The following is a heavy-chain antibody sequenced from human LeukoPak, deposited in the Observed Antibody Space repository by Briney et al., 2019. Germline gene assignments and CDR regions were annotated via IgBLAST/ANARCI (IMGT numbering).Heavy chain of an antibody. Sequence: PSETLSLTCAVYGGSFSGYYWSRIRQPPGKGLEWIGEINHSGSTNYNPSLKSRVTISVDTSKNQFSLKLSSVTAADTAVYYCARGVAYYDSSGYYYYYYYGMDVWGQGTTVTVSS. D-gene: IGHD3-22*01. CDR1: GGSFSGYY. J-gene: IGHJ6*02. V-gene: IGHV4-34*01. CDR3: ARGVAYYDSSGYYYYYYYGMDV. CDR2: INHSGST.